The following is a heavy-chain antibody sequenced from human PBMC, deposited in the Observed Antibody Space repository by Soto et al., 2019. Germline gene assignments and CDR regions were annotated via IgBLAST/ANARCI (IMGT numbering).Heavy chain of an antibody. V-gene: IGHV3-23*01. D-gene: IGHD5-12*01. CDR3: AKDLGKGVGYDGSYYFDY. Sequence: GGSLRLSCAASGFTFSSYAMSWVRQAQGKGLEWVSAVSGSGGSTYYADSVKGRFTISRDNSKNTLYLQMNSLRAEDTAVYYCAKDLGKGVGYDGSYYFDYWGQGTLVTVSS. CDR2: VSGSGGST. CDR1: GFTFSSYA. J-gene: IGHJ4*02.